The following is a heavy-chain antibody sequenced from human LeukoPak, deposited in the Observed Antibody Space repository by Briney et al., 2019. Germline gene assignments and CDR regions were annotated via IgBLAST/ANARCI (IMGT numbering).Heavy chain of an antibody. CDR2: FYYTGSGST. V-gene: IGHV4-59*08. J-gene: IGHJ6*02. CDR3: ARQRYELGASYFFYGMDV. D-gene: IGHD1-26*01. CDR1: GGSISSYY. Sequence: SETVSLTCTVSGGSISSYYWSWSRQPPGKGLGWIGYFYYTGSGSTNYNPSLKSRVTISVDTSRNQFSLRLTSVTATDTAVYYCARQRYELGASYFFYGMDVWGQGTTVTVSS.